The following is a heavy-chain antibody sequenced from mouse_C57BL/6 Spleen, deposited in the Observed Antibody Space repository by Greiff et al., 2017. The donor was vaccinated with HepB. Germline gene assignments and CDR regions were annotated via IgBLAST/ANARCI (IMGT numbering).Heavy chain of an antibody. D-gene: IGHD4-1*01. CDR2: ISSGSSTI. CDR3: ARGTGRGFYAMDY. J-gene: IGHJ4*01. V-gene: IGHV5-17*01. CDR1: GFTFSDYG. Sequence: DVMLVESGGGLVKPGGSLKLSCAASGFTFSDYGMHWVRQAPEKGLEWVAYISSGSSTIYYADTVKGRFTISRDNAKNTLFLHMTSLRSEDTAMYYCARGTGRGFYAMDYWGQGTSVTVSS.